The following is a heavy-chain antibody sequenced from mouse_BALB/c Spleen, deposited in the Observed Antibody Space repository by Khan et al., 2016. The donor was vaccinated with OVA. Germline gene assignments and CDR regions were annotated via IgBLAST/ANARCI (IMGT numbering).Heavy chain of an antibody. CDR1: GDSITSGY. V-gene: IGHV3-8*02. Sequence: EVQLQESGPSLVKPSQTLSLTCSVTGDSITSGYWSWSRKFPGNKLEYMGYMIYTGYTYYNPSLKSRISIPLHTSKNQYYLQLNSVTTEDTATYYCARSTYRYAFVYWGQGTLVTVSA. D-gene: IGHD2-14*01. CDR3: ARSTYRYAFVY. CDR2: MIYTGYT. J-gene: IGHJ3*01.